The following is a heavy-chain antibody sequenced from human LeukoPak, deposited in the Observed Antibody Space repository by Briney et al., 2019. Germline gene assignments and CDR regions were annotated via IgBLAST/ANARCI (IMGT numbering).Heavy chain of an antibody. Sequence: PSETLSLTCTVSGGSISSYYWSWIRQPPGKGLEWSGYIYYSGSTNYNPSLKSRVTISVDTSKNQFSLKLSSVTAADTAVYYCARDSSYDFWSGYQNFGMDVWGQGTTVTVSS. CDR2: IYYSGST. CDR1: GGSISSYY. J-gene: IGHJ6*02. CDR3: ARDSSYDFWSGYQNFGMDV. D-gene: IGHD3-3*01. V-gene: IGHV4-59*01.